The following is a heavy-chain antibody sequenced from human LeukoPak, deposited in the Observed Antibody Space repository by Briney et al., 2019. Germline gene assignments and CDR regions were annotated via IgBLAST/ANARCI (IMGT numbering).Heavy chain of an antibody. CDR3: AKGYGSEHSYYYYYMDV. J-gene: IGHJ6*03. D-gene: IGHD3-10*01. Sequence: GGSLRLSCAVSGFPFSTFWMSWVRQAPGKGLEWVTNINQDGSEKYYVDSVRGRFAISRDNAKNSLYLQMSSLRAEDTAVYYCAKGYGSEHSYYYYYMDVWGKGTTVTISS. V-gene: IGHV3-7*01. CDR1: GFPFSTFW. CDR2: INQDGSEK.